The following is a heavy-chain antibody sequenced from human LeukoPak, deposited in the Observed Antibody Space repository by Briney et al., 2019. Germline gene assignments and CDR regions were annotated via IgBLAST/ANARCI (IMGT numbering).Heavy chain of an antibody. J-gene: IGHJ4*02. CDR3: ARGYCSSTSCYAIEFDY. CDR1: GYTFTSYD. V-gene: IGHV1-2*02. D-gene: IGHD2-2*01. Sequence: ASVKVSCKASGYTFTSYDINWVRQATGQGLEWMGWINPNSGGTNYAQKFQGRVTMTRDTSISTAYMELSRLRSDDTAVYYCARGYCSSTSCYAIEFDYWGQGTLVTVSS. CDR2: INPNSGGT.